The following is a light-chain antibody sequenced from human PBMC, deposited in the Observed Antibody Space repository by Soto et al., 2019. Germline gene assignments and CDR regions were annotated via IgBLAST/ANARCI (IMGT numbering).Light chain of an antibody. V-gene: IGKV3-15*01. J-gene: IGKJ2*01. Sequence: EIVMTQSPATLSVSPGVRATLSCRASQSVSSNLAWYQQKPGQAPRLLIYGASTRATGIPARFSGSGSGTEFTLTISSLQSEDFALYYCQQYNNWPPNTFGQGTKLQI. CDR1: QSVSSN. CDR2: GAS. CDR3: QQYNNWPPNT.